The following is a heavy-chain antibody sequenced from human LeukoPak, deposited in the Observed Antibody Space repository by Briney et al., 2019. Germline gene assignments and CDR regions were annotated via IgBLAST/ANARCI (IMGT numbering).Heavy chain of an antibody. V-gene: IGHV4-31*03. D-gene: IGHD6-13*01. CDR2: IYYSGST. J-gene: IGHJ5*02. CDR3: ARDRSGSSSWYWFDP. CDR1: GGSISSGGYY. Sequence: SETLSLTCTVSGGSISSGGYYWSWIRQHPGKGLKWIGYIYYSGSTYYNPSLKSRVTISVDTSKNQFSLKLSSVTAADTAVYYCARDRSGSSSWYWFDPWGQGTLVTVSS.